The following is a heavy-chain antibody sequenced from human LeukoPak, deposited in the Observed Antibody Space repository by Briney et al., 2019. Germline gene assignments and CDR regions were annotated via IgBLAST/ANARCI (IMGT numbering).Heavy chain of an antibody. CDR1: GFTFSRFG. CDR2: IWYDGSNK. J-gene: IGHJ4*02. Sequence: PGRSLRLSCAASGFTFSRFGMHWVRQAPGKGLEWVAVIWYDGSNKYYADSVKGRFTISRDNAKKTLYLQMNSLRAEDTAVYYCARVSGDLDYWGQGTLVTVSS. CDR3: ARVSGDLDY. D-gene: IGHD7-27*01. V-gene: IGHV3-33*01.